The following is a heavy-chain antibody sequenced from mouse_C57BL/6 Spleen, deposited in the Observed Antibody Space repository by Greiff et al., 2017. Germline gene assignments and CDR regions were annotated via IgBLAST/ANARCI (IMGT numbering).Heavy chain of an antibody. J-gene: IGHJ3*01. Sequence: QVQLKESGAELVRPGTSVKVSCKASGYAFTNYLIEWVKQRPGQGLEWIGVINPGSGGTNYNEKFKGKATLTADKSSSTAYMQLSSLTSEDSAVYFCARGDIRAWFAYWGQGTLVTVSA. D-gene: IGHD1-3*01. CDR3: ARGDIRAWFAY. CDR2: INPGSGGT. CDR1: GYAFTNYL. V-gene: IGHV1-54*01.